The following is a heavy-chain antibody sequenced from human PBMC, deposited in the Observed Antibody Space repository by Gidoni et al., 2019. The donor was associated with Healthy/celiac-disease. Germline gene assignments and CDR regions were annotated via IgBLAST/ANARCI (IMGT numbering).Heavy chain of an antibody. CDR3: ARSGRPVDKGGNYYYGMDV. CDR1: GYTFTSYG. V-gene: IGHV1-18*01. CDR2: SSSYTGNT. J-gene: IGHJ6*02. D-gene: IGHD1-26*01. Sequence: QVQLVQSGAEVTTPGASVKVSCKASGYTFTSYGISWVRQAPGQGLEWMGWSSSYTGNTYYEQNLQGRVTMTTDTSTSTAYMELRSLRSDDTAVYYCARSGRPVDKGGNYYYGMDVWGQGTTVTVSS.